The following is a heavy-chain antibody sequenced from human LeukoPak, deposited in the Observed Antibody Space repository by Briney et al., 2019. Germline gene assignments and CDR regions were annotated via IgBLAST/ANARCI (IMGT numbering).Heavy chain of an antibody. CDR2: VHYTGGT. CDR1: GGSISGYY. J-gene: IGHJ6*03. D-gene: IGHD3-22*01. V-gene: IGHV4-59*12. Sequence: PSETLSLTCTVSGGSISGYYWMWVRQSPGKRLEWIGYVHYTGGTRYNPSLKSRVTMSVDTSKNQFSLKLSSVTAADTAVYYCARESIVVVITYYYYYMDVWGKGTTVTVSS. CDR3: ARESIVVVITYYYYYMDV.